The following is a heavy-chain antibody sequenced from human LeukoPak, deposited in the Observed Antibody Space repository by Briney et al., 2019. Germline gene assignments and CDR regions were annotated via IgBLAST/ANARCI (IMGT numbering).Heavy chain of an antibody. Sequence: ASVKVSCKASGSTFTRYYIHWVRQAPGQGLDWMGMINPSSGSTRFAQMFQDRVTMTRDTSTSAVYMELSSLTSEDTALYHCAREMGGYYDSSGSGGMDVWGQGTTVTVSS. J-gene: IGHJ6*02. V-gene: IGHV1-46*01. CDR3: AREMGGYYDSSGSGGMDV. D-gene: IGHD3-22*01. CDR2: INPSSGST. CDR1: GSTFTRYY.